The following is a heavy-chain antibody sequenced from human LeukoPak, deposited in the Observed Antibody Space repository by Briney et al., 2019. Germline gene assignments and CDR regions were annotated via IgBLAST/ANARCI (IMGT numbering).Heavy chain of an antibody. CDR1: GFTFDDYA. Sequence: GGSLRLSCAASGFTFDDYAMSWVRQAPGKGLEWVSAISGSGGSTYYADSVKGRFTISRDNSKNTLYLQMNSLRAEDTAVYYCAKDPVTHYYYYMDVWGKGTTVTVPS. V-gene: IGHV3-23*01. J-gene: IGHJ6*03. CDR2: ISGSGGST. CDR3: AKDPVTHYYYYMDV.